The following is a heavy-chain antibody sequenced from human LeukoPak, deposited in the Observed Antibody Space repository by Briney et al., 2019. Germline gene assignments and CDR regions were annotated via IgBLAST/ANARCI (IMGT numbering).Heavy chain of an antibody. V-gene: IGHV4-31*03. D-gene: IGHD3-16*01. CDR2: IYYSGST. CDR1: GGSISSGGYY. J-gene: IGHJ4*02. Sequence: PSETLSLTCTVSGGSISSGGYYWSWLRQHPGQGLEWIGYIYYSGSTYYNPSLKSRVIISVDTSKNQFSLKLTSVTAADTAVYYCARSLGGSQFFDYWGQGTLVTVSS. CDR3: ARSLGGSQFFDY.